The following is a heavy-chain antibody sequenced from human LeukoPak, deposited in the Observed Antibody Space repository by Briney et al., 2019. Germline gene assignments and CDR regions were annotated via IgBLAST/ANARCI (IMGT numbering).Heavy chain of an antibody. Sequence: RSGGSLRLSCAASGFTFSSYAMSWVRQAPGKGLEWVSAISGSGGSTYYADSVKGRFTISRDNSKNTLYLQMNSLRAEDTAVYYCAKGFLRGYPYYMDVWGKGTTVTVSS. D-gene: IGHD3-22*01. CDR1: GFTFSSYA. CDR2: ISGSGGST. V-gene: IGHV3-23*01. CDR3: AKGFLRGYPYYMDV. J-gene: IGHJ6*03.